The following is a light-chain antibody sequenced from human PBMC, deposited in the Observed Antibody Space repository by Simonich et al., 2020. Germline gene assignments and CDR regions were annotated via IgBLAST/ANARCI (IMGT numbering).Light chain of an antibody. CDR1: QGISSY. J-gene: IGKJ1*01. CDR2: AAS. V-gene: IGKV1-8*01. CDR3: QQYYSYPRT. Sequence: AIRMTQSPSSLSASTGDRVTITCRASQGISSYLAWYQQKPGKAPKLQIYAASTWQSGVPSRFSGSGSGTDFTLTISCLQSEDFATYYCQQYYSYPRTFGQGTKVEIK.